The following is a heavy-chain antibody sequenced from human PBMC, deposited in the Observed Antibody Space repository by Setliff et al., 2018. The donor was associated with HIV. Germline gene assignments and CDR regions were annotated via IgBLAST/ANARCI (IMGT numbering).Heavy chain of an antibody. CDR3: AKGTKYCSLGSCYADH. D-gene: IGHD2-15*01. V-gene: IGHV3-53*01. J-gene: IGHJ4*02. Sequence: GESLKISCAASDFDISTNYMRWIRQAPGKGLECVSVIYKDGSTFYADSVKGRFTTSRDNSNNALYLQMNSLRAEDTAVYYCAKGTKYCSLGSCYADHWGQGTQVTVSS. CDR1: DFDISTNY. CDR2: IYKDGST.